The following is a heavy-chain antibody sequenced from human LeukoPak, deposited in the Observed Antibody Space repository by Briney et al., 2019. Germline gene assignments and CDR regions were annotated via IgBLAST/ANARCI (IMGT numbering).Heavy chain of an antibody. V-gene: IGHV3-53*01. CDR2: ICSGGNT. J-gene: IGHJ4*02. Sequence: GGSLRLSCAASGFTVSSNCMSWVRQAPGKGLEWVSLICSGGNTYYADSVKGRFTISRDDSKNTLYLQMNSLRAEDTAVYYCARRYCSGGTCYFFDHWGQGTLVTVSS. CDR3: ARRYCSGGTCYFFDH. D-gene: IGHD2-15*01. CDR1: GFTVSSNC.